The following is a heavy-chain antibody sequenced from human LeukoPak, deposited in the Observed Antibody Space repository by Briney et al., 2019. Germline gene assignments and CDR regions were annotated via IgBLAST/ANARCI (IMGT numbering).Heavy chain of an antibody. CDR1: GYTFTRYD. V-gene: IGHV1-8*01. CDR3: ARVSVRQYCSGGSCYFMNYYYYGMDV. J-gene: IGHJ6*02. D-gene: IGHD2-15*01. CDR2: MNPNSGNT. Sequence: ASVKVSCKASGYTFTRYDINWVRQATGQGLEWMGWMNPNSGNTGYAQKFQGRVTMTRNTSISTAYMELSSLRSEDTAVYYCARVSVRQYCSGGSCYFMNYYYYGMDVWGQGTTVTVSS.